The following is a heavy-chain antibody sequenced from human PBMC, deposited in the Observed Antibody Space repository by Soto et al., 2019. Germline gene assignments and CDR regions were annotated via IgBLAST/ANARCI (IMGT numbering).Heavy chain of an antibody. J-gene: IGHJ5*02. D-gene: IGHD6-13*01. Sequence: QVQLVQSGAEVKKPGASVKVSCKASGYTFTSYGITWVRQAPGQGLEWMGWINTYNGNTNYAQKLQGRVTMTTDTSTSRAYMELRSLRSDDTAVYYCARAPAAGDWFDPWGKGTLVTVSS. CDR1: GYTFTSYG. V-gene: IGHV1-18*01. CDR3: ARAPAAGDWFDP. CDR2: INTYNGNT.